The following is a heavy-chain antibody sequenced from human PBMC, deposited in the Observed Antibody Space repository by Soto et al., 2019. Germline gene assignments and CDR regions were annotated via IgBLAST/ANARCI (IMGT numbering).Heavy chain of an antibody. V-gene: IGHV4-31*03. CDR2: IYYSGST. CDR1: GGSISSGGYY. CDR3: ARWVGATAFDY. Sequence: QVQLQESGPGVVKPSQTLSLTCTVSGGSISSGGYYWSWIRQHPGTGLEWIGYIYYSGSTYYNPSLKSRVTTSVDTSKIQFSLKLSSVTAADTAVYYCARWVGATAFDYWGQGTLVTVSS. J-gene: IGHJ4*02. D-gene: IGHD1-26*01.